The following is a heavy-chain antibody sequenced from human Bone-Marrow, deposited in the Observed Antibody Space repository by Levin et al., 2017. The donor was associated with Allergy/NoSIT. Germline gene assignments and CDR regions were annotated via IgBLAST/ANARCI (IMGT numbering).Heavy chain of an antibody. CDR1: GGSFSGYY. CDR3: ARDDPVAYDFWSGYYTGNWFDP. J-gene: IGHJ5*02. CDR2: INHSGST. V-gene: IGHV4-34*01. Sequence: SQTLSLTCAVYGGSFSGYYWSWIRQPPGKGLEWIGEINHSGSTNYNPSLKSRVTISVDTSKNQFSLKLSSVTAADTAVYYCARDDPVAYDFWSGYYTGNWFDPWGQGTLVTVSS. D-gene: IGHD3-3*01.